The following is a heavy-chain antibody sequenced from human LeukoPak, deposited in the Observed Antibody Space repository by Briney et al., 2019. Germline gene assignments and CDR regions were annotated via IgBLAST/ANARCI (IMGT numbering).Heavy chain of an antibody. D-gene: IGHD6-25*01. Sequence: GGSLRLSCAASGFTFSNYAMHWVRQAPGKGLVWVSRINSGGSSTSYADSVKGRFTISRDNAKNTLYLQMNSLRAEDTAVYYCARRSAAKDAFDFWGQGTMVTVSS. J-gene: IGHJ3*01. CDR3: ARRSAAKDAFDF. CDR2: INSGGSST. V-gene: IGHV3-74*01. CDR1: GFTFSNYA.